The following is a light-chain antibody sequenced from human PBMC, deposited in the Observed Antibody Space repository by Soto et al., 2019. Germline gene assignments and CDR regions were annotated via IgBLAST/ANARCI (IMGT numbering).Light chain of an antibody. CDR1: QSISSW. V-gene: IGKV1-5*01. CDR3: QQYNTYST. Sequence: DIQMTQSPSTLSASVGDRFTMTCRASQSISSWLAWYQQKPGKAPKLLIYDASSLESGVPSRFSGSGSGTEFTLTISSLQPDDFATYYCQQYNTYSTFGQGTKVDI. CDR2: DAS. J-gene: IGKJ1*01.